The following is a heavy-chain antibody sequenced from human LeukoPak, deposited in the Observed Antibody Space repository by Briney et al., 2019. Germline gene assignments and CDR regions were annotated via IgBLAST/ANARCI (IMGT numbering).Heavy chain of an antibody. CDR1: GGSISSYY. D-gene: IGHD3-10*01. V-gene: IGHV4-59*01. Sequence: PSETLSLTCTVSGGSISSYYWSWIRQPPGKGLEWIGYIYYSGSTNYNPSLKSRVTISVDTSKNQFSLKLSSVTAADTAVHYCARADFVGSGSYGPYYFDYWGQGTLVTVSS. CDR2: IYYSGST. CDR3: ARADFVGSGSYGPYYFDY. J-gene: IGHJ4*02.